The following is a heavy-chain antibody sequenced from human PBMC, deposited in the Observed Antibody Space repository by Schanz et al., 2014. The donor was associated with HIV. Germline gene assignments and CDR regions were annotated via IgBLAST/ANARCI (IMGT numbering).Heavy chain of an antibody. J-gene: IGHJ4*02. CDR2: IWYDGSNK. CDR3: VLPSAKIVGGLGEHYFDH. CDR1: GFTFSSYG. V-gene: IGHV3-33*03. Sequence: QVQLVESGGGVVQPGRSLRLSCAVSGFTFSSYGMHWVRQAPGKGLEWVAVIWYDGSNKYYADSVKGRFTISRDNAKNSLYLQMNSLRAEDTAVYYCVLPSAKIVGGLGEHYFDHWGQGTLVTVSS. D-gene: IGHD1-26*01.